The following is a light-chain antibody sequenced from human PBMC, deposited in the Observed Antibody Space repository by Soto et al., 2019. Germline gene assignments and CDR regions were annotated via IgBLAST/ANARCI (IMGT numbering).Light chain of an antibody. V-gene: IGKV3-15*01. CDR1: QYISNN. J-gene: IGKJ1*01. CDR3: QQYNIWPWT. CDR2: GAS. Sequence: EIVMTQSPATLSVSPGESATLSCRASQYISNNLAWYQQRPGQAPRLLIYGASTRATGIPVRFSGSGSGTEFTLTISNLQAEDFVVYHCQQYNIWPWTFGQGTKVEIK.